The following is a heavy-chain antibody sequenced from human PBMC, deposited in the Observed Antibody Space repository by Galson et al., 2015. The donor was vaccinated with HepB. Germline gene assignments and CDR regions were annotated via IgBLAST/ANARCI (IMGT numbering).Heavy chain of an antibody. CDR3: ARQGPGAVSDY. D-gene: IGHD1-26*01. Sequence: TLSLTCTVSGGFISSRSYYWGWIRQPPGKGLEWIGSIYYSGSTYYNPSLKSRVTISVDTSKNQFSLKLSSVTAADTAVYYCARQGPGAVSDYWGQGTLVTVSS. CDR2: IYYSGST. V-gene: IGHV4-39*01. J-gene: IGHJ4*02. CDR1: GGFISSRSYY.